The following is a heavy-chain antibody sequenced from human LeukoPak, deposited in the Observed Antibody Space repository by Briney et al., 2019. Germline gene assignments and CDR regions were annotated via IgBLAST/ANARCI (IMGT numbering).Heavy chain of an antibody. CDR1: EGTFSSYA. CDR2: IIPIFGTA. J-gene: IGHJ3*01. V-gene: IGHV1-69*13. CDR3: ARIRDGYNGAYDL. Sequence: SVKVSCKASEGTFSSYAISWVRQAPGQGLEWMGGIIPIFGTANYAQKFQGRVTITADESTSTVYMELSSLRSEDTAIYYCARIRDGYNGAYDLWGQGTVVTVPS. D-gene: IGHD5-24*01.